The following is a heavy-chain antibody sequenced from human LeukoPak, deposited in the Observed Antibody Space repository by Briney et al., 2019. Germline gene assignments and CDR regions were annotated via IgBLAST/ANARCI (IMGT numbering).Heavy chain of an antibody. CDR2: ISWDGGST. D-gene: IGHD3-10*01. J-gene: IGHJ3*02. V-gene: IGHV3-43*01. CDR1: GFTFDDYT. CDR3: AKEGMVRGVGAFDI. Sequence: GGSLRLSCAASGFTFDDYTMHWVRQAPGKGLEWVSLISWDGGSTYYADSVKGRFTISRDNSKNSLYLQMNSLRTEDTALYYCAKEGMVRGVGAFDIWGQGTMVTVSS.